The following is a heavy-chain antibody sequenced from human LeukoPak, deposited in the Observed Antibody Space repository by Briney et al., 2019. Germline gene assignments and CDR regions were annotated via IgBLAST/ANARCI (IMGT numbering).Heavy chain of an antibody. J-gene: IGHJ5*02. CDR1: GYTFTGYY. Sequence: GSVKVSCEASGYTFTGYYMHWVRQAPGQGLEWMGWINPNSGGTNYAQKFQGWVTMTRDTSISTAYMELSRLRSDDTAVYYCARGSNYDFWSGYYSWFDPWGQGTLVTVSS. D-gene: IGHD3-3*01. CDR2: INPNSGGT. V-gene: IGHV1-2*04. CDR3: ARGSNYDFWSGYYSWFDP.